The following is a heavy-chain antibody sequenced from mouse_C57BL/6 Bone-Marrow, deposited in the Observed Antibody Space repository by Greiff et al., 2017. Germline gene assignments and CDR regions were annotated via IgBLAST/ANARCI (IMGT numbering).Heavy chain of an antibody. Sequence: VQLQQPGAELVKPGASVKLSCKASGYTFTSYWMHWVKQRPGQGLAWIGMIHPNSGSTNYNEKFKSKATLTVDKSSSTAYMQLSSLTSEDSAVYYCARSSSYWYFDVWGTGTTVTVSS. J-gene: IGHJ1*03. CDR1: GYTFTSYW. V-gene: IGHV1-64*01. CDR3: ARSSSYWYFDV. D-gene: IGHD1-1*01. CDR2: IHPNSGST.